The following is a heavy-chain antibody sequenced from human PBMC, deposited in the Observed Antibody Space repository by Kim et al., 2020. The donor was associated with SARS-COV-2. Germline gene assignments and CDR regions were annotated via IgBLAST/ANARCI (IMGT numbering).Heavy chain of an antibody. V-gene: IGHV3-48*04. Sequence: GGSLRLSCAASGFTFSRYDMNWVRQAPGKGLEWVSYISADSSVIHYADSVKGRFTISRDNAKNSLFLQMNRLRAEDTSLYYCARDPLDSNGYIYYGMDV. CDR2: ISADSSVI. D-gene: IGHD3-22*01. CDR1: GFTFSRYD. CDR3: ARDPLDSNGYIYYGMDV. J-gene: IGHJ6*01.